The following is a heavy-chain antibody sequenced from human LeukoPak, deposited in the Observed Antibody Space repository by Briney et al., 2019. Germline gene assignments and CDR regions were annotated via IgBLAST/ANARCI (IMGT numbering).Heavy chain of an antibody. CDR3: ARDRRSPHSAYDWGHLDI. D-gene: IGHD5-12*01. CDR2: IDYDSSHI. CDR1: GFTFSNPA. Sequence: GGSLRLSCAASGFTFSNPAMNWVRQVPGKGLEWVSSIDYDSSHIYYAASVRGRFTISRDNARNSVYLQMNSLRVEDTAVYYCARDRRSPHSAYDWGHLDIWGQGTLVAVSS. J-gene: IGHJ4*02. V-gene: IGHV3-21*01.